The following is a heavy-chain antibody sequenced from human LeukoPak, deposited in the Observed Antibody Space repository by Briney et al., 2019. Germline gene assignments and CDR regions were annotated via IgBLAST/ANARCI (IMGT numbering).Heavy chain of an antibody. V-gene: IGHV1-69*13. J-gene: IGHJ6*03. CDR1: GGTFSSYA. D-gene: IGHD6-19*01. CDR2: IITIFGTA. CDR3: ARGIKERQWLVVVDRNYYYYYYMDV. Sequence: GASVKVSCKTSGGTFSSYAISWVRQAPGQGLEWMGGIITIFGTAKYAQKFQGRVTITADESTTTAYMELSSLRSEDTAVYYCARGIKERQWLVVVDRNYYYYYYMDVWGKGTTVTVSS.